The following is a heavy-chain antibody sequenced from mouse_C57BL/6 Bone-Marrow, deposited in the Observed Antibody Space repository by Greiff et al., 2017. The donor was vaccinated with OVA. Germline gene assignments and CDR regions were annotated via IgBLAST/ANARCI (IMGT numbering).Heavy chain of an antibody. D-gene: IGHD2-2*01. Sequence: EVQLVESGPELVKPGASVKIPCKASGYTFTDYNMDWVKQSHGKSLEWIGDINPNNGGTIYNQKFKGKATLTVDKSSSTAYMELRSLTSEDTAVYYCGRWGYVDCFAYWGQGTLLTVSA. V-gene: IGHV1-18*01. CDR1: GYTFTDYN. CDR3: GRWGYVDCFAY. CDR2: INPNNGGT. J-gene: IGHJ3*01.